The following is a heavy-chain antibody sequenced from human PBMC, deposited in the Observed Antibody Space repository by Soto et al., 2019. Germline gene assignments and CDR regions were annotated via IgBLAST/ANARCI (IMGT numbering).Heavy chain of an antibody. Sequence: LGGSLRLSCATSGFTFSSAWMSWVRQAPGKGLEWVGRIKKETDGGTTDYAAPVKGRFTISRDDSKNTLYLQMNSLKTEDTATYYCTTDYPPGRESCGGSCYVHWGQGTLVTVSS. D-gene: IGHD2-15*01. CDR1: GFTFSSAW. CDR2: IKKETDGGTT. V-gene: IGHV3-15*01. J-gene: IGHJ4*02. CDR3: TTDYPPGRESCGGSCYVH.